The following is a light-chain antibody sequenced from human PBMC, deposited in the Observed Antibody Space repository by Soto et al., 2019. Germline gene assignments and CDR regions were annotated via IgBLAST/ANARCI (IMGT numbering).Light chain of an antibody. J-gene: IGKJ4*01. V-gene: IGKV3-11*01. Sequence: EIVLTQSPATLSLSPGERATLSCRASQSVSRYLAWYQQKPGQAPRLLIYDASNRATGIPARFSGSGSGTDFTLTISSLEPADFAVYYCQQSSNWPLTFGGGTKVEIK. CDR3: QQSSNWPLT. CDR2: DAS. CDR1: QSVSRY.